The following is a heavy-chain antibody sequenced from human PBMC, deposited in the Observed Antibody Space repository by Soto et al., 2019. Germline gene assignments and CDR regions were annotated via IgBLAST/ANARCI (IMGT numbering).Heavy chain of an antibody. D-gene: IGHD5-18*01. CDR2: INHSGST. J-gene: IGHJ4*02. V-gene: IGHV4-34*01. CDR1: GGSFSGYY. CDR3: ARGRPMDTAMVTWSYYFDY. Sequence: QVQLQQWGAGLLKPSETLSLTCAVYGGSFSGYYWSWIRQPPGKGLEWIGEINHSGSTNYNPSLESRVTISVDTSKNQFSLKLRSVTAADTAVYYCARGRPMDTAMVTWSYYFDYWGQGTLVTVSS.